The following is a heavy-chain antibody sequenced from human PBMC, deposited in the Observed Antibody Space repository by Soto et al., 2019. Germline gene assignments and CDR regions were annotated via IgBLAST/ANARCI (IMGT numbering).Heavy chain of an antibody. V-gene: IGHV1-69*13. Sequence: SVKVSCKASGGTFSSYAISWVRQAPGQGLEWMGGIIPIFGTANYAQKFQGRVTITADESTSTAYMELSSLRSEDTAVYYCASPRNYYYGMDVWGQGTTVTVSS. CDR2: IIPIFGTA. CDR3: ASPRNYYYGMDV. CDR1: GGTFSSYA. J-gene: IGHJ6*02.